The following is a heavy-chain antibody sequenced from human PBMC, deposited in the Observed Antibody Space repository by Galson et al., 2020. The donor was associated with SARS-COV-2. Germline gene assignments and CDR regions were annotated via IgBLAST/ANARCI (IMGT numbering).Heavy chain of an antibody. CDR1: GFTFSNAW. Sequence: GGSLRLSCAASGFTFSNAWMSWVRQAPGKGLEWVGRIKSKTDGGTTDYAAPVKGRFTISRDDSKDTLYLQMNSLKIEDTAVYYCTTDRTTIFGVVITVDYWGQGTLVTVSS. D-gene: IGHD3-3*01. J-gene: IGHJ4*02. CDR2: IKSKTDGGTT. V-gene: IGHV3-15*01. CDR3: TTDRTTIFGVVITVDY.